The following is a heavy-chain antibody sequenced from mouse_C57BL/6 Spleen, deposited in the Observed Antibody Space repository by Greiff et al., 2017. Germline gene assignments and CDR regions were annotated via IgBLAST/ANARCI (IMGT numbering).Heavy chain of an antibody. Sequence: EVMLVESGGDLVKPGGSLKLSCAASGFTFSSYGMSWVRQTPDKRLEWVATISSGGSYTYYPDSVKGRFTISRDKAKNTLYLQMSSLKSEDTAMYNGARHYYYGSSDWYVDVWGTGTTVTVSS. D-gene: IGHD1-1*01. V-gene: IGHV5-6*02. J-gene: IGHJ1*03. CDR2: ISSGGSYT. CDR3: ARHYYYGSSDWYVDV. CDR1: GFTFSSYG.